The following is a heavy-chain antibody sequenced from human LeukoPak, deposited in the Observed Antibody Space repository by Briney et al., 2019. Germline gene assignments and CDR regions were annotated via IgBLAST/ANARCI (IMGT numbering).Heavy chain of an antibody. J-gene: IGHJ5*02. CDR3: ARDSDSSGNDNWFDP. D-gene: IGHD3-22*01. Sequence: ASVKVSCKASGYTFSSYGMNWVRQAPGQGLEWMGWINTNTGNPTYAQGFTGRFVFSLDTSVSTAYLQISSLKAEDTAVYYCARDSDSSGNDNWFDPWGQGTLVTVSS. CDR2: INTNTGNP. CDR1: GYTFSSYG. V-gene: IGHV7-4-1*02.